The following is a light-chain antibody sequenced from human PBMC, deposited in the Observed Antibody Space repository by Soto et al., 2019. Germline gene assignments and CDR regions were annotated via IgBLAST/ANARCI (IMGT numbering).Light chain of an antibody. V-gene: IGKV1-5*03. CDR2: KAS. CDR1: QSISSW. J-gene: IGKJ2*01. CDR3: QQYDTSPYT. Sequence: DIQMTQSPSTLSASVGDRVTITCRASQSISSWLAWYQQKPGRAPKVLIYKASSSESGVPSRFSGSGSGTEVTLTLSSQQPDDFAHYYCQQYDTSPYTFGQGTKLEI.